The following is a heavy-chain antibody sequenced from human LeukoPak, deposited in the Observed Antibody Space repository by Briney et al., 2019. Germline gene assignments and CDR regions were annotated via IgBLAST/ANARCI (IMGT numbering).Heavy chain of an antibody. CDR1: GGSFSGYY. J-gene: IGHJ6*02. V-gene: IGHV4-34*01. Sequence: SETLSLTCAVYGGSFSGYYWSWIRQPPGKGLEWIGEINHSGSTNYNPSLKSRVTISVDTSKNQFSLKLSSVTAADTAVYYCARGGDAGRMDVWGQGTTVTVSS. CDR3: ARGGDAGRMDV. D-gene: IGHD3-10*01. CDR2: INHSGST.